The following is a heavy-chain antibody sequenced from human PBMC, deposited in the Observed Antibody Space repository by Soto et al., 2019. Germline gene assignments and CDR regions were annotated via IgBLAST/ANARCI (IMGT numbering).Heavy chain of an antibody. CDR2: VFYSGSA. D-gene: IGHD6-13*01. CDR1: GGSIGTYY. CDR3: ARSSNWFLSPFDY. Sequence: SETLSLTCTVSGGSIGTYYWSWIRQLPGKGLEWIGYVFYSGSAKYNSSLKSRVTMSVDTSKNQFSLTLTSINTADTAVYYCARSSNWFLSPFDYWGPGILVTVSS. J-gene: IGHJ4*02. V-gene: IGHV4-59*01.